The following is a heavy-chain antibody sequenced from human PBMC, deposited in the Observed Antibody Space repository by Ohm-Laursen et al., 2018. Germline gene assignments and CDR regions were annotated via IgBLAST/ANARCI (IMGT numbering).Heavy chain of an antibody. CDR2: IYSGGST. CDR3: ARGYCSGGSCYFDY. J-gene: IGHJ4*02. V-gene: IGHV3-53*01. D-gene: IGHD2-15*01. CDR1: GFTVSGNY. Sequence: SLRLSCAASGFTVSGNYMSWVRQAPGKGLEWVSVIYSGGSTYYADSVKGRFTISRDNSKNTLYLQINSLRAEDTAVYYCARGYCSGGSCYFDYWGQGTLVTVSS.